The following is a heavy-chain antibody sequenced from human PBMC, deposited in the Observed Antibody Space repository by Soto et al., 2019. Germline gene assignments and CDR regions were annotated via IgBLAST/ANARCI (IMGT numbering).Heavy chain of an antibody. CDR2: IWYDGSNK. Sequence: QVQLVESGGGVVQPGRSLRLSCAASGFTFSSYGMHWVRQAPGKGLEWVAVIWYDGSNKYYADSVKGRFTISRDNSKNTLYLQMNVLRAEDTAVYYCARDLDIVVVVAAIGAFDIWGQGTMVTVSS. CDR1: GFTFSSYG. D-gene: IGHD2-15*01. V-gene: IGHV3-33*01. CDR3: ARDLDIVVVVAAIGAFDI. J-gene: IGHJ3*02.